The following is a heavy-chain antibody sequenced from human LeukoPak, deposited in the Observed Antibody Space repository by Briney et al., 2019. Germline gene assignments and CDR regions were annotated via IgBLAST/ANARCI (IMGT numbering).Heavy chain of an antibody. D-gene: IGHD3-3*01. V-gene: IGHV4-39*01. J-gene: IGHJ5*02. Sequence: SETLSLTCTVSGGSISSSSYYWGWIRQPPGKGLDWIGSIYYSGSTYYNPSLKSRVTISVDTSKNQFSLKLSSVTAADTALYYCARRFLTIDNWFDPWGQGTLVTVSS. CDR3: ARRFLTIDNWFDP. CDR1: GGSISSSSYY. CDR2: IYYSGST.